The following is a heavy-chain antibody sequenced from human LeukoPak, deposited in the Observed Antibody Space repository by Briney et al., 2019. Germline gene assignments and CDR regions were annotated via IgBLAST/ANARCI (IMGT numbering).Heavy chain of an antibody. D-gene: IGHD2-2*01. CDR1: GYTFTSYD. CDR2: MNPNSGNT. V-gene: IGHV1-8*01. CDR3: ARGPVVPAARRTNWFDP. J-gene: IGHJ5*02. Sequence: ASVKVSCKASGYTFTSYDINWVRQATGQGLEWMGWMNPNSGNTGYAQKFQGRVTMTRNTSISTAYMELSSLGSEDTAVYYCARGPVVPAARRTNWFDPWGQEPWSPSPQ.